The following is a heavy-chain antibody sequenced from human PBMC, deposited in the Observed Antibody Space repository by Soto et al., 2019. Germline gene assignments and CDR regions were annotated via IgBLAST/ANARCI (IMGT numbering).Heavy chain of an antibody. CDR2: IIPIFGTA. CDR1: GGTFSSYA. Sequence: SVKVSCKASGGTFSSYAISWVRQAPGQGLGWMGGIIPIFGTANYAQKFQGRVTITADKSTSAAYMELSSLRSEDTAVYYCAREYSSSEGNWFDPWGQGTLVTVYS. V-gene: IGHV1-69*06. J-gene: IGHJ5*02. CDR3: AREYSSSEGNWFDP. D-gene: IGHD6-6*01.